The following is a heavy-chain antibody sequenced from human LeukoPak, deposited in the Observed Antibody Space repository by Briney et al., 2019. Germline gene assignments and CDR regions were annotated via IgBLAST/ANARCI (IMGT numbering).Heavy chain of an antibody. Sequence: GGSLRLSCAASGLTFSTYWMHWVRQAPGKGLAWVARINPDGSIRTYANSVQGRVAISRDTAKDTLFLQMNSLRAEDTAVYYCAREARVGGALQYWGQGTPVTVSS. V-gene: IGHV3-74*03. CDR2: INPDGSIR. J-gene: IGHJ4*02. D-gene: IGHD1-26*01. CDR3: AREARVGGALQY. CDR1: GLTFSTYW.